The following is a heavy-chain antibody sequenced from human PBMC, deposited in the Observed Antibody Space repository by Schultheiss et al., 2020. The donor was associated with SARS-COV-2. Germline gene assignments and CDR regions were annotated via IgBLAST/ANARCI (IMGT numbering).Heavy chain of an antibody. CDR2: ISYGGSKK. V-gene: IGHV3-30*18. Sequence: GGSLRLSCAASGFTFSSYGMHWVRQAPGKGLEWVVVISYGGSKKYYADSVKGRFTITRDNTKNTLYLQMDSLRAEDTAVYYCAKDIGVAAAGTFDYWGQGTLVTVAS. D-gene: IGHD6-13*01. J-gene: IGHJ4*02. CDR1: GFTFSSYG. CDR3: AKDIGVAAAGTFDY.